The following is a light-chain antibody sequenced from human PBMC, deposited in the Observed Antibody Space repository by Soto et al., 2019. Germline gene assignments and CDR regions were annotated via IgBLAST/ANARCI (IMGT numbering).Light chain of an antibody. CDR1: QSLLHSDGNTY. V-gene: IGKV2-24*01. CDR2: KVS. CDR3: MQATQSHWT. Sequence: DIMMTQTPLSSPATLGQAASISFRSSQSLLHSDGNTYLSWFQQRPGQPPRLLIYKVSDRFSGVPDRFSGSGAGTDFTLTISRVEAEDVGIYYCMQATQSHWTFGQGTKVDIK. J-gene: IGKJ1*01.